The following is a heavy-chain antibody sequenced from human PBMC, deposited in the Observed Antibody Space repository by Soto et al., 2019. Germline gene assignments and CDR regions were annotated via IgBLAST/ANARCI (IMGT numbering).Heavy chain of an antibody. CDR1: GGSISSYY. CDR3: ARKRGAAAGGIPYPGGWFDP. Sequence: SETLSLTCTVSGGSISSYYWSWIRQPPGKGLEWIGYIYYSGSTNYNPSLKSRVTISVDTSKNQFSLKLSSVTAADTAVYYCARKRGAAAGGIPYPGGWFDPWGQGTLVTVSS. D-gene: IGHD6-13*01. J-gene: IGHJ5*02. CDR2: IYYSGST. V-gene: IGHV4-59*01.